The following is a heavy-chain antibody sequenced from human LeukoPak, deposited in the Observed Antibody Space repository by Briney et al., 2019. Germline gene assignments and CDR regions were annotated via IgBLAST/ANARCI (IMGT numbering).Heavy chain of an antibody. CDR2: IWFDGSSK. Sequence: GRSLRLSCAASGFIFSSYGMHWVRQAPGKGLDWVAVIWFDGSSKYYADSVKGRFTISRDNSKNTLYLQMNSLRAEDTAVYYCARDSSGWYYFDYWGQGTLVTVSS. V-gene: IGHV3-33*01. J-gene: IGHJ4*02. D-gene: IGHD6-19*01. CDR3: ARDSSGWYYFDY. CDR1: GFIFSSYG.